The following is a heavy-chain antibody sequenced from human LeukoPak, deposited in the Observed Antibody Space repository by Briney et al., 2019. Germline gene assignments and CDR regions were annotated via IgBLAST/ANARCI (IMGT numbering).Heavy chain of an antibody. Sequence: GGSLRLSCSASGFTFSTYWMSWVRQAPGQGLEWMGGIIPIFGTANYAQKFQGRVTITADESTSTAYMELSSLRSEDTAVYYCASGATVTNWFDPWGQGTLVTVSS. CDR1: GFTFSTYW. D-gene: IGHD4-17*01. CDR2: IIPIFGTA. V-gene: IGHV1-69*01. CDR3: ASGATVTNWFDP. J-gene: IGHJ5*02.